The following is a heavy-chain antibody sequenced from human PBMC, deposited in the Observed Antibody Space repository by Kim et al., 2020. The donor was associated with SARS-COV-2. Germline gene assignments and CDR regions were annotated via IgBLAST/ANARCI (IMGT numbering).Heavy chain of an antibody. Sequence: GGSLRLSCAASGFSFRSSVMHWVRQAPGKGLEWVAVIRYDGNKKYYVDSVKGRFTISRDNSKNMLYLQMDSLKTEDTSVYFCVRGGLWLRPHGSDWSGRDFFDFWGQGALVTVSS. V-gene: IGHV3-30-3*01. D-gene: IGHD6-19*01. CDR3: VRGGLWLRPHGSDWSGRDFFDF. CDR1: GFSFRSSV. J-gene: IGHJ4*02. CDR2: IRYDGNKK.